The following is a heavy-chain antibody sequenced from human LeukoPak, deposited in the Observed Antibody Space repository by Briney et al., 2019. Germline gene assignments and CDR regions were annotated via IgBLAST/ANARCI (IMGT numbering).Heavy chain of an antibody. CDR1: GFTFSSYD. D-gene: IGHD2-21*01. V-gene: IGHV3-13*03. CDR3: AKDWGGVPPFDY. Sequence: GGSLRLSCAACGFTFSSYDMHWVRHATGKGLEWVSAIGTAGDTYYPGSVKGQFTISRENAKNSLYLQMNSLRAEDTAVYYCAKDWGGVPPFDYWGQGTLVTVSS. J-gene: IGHJ4*02. CDR2: IGTAGDT.